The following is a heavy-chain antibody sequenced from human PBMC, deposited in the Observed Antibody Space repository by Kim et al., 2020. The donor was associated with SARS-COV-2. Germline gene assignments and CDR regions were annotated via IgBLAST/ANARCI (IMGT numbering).Heavy chain of an antibody. V-gene: IGHV3-11*06. Sequence: SLKGRCTISRDNAENSLYLQMNSLRAEDTAVYYCARDPPIIYYYYYGMDVWGQGTTVTVSS. D-gene: IGHD1-20*01. CDR3: ARDPPIIYYYYYGMDV. J-gene: IGHJ6*02.